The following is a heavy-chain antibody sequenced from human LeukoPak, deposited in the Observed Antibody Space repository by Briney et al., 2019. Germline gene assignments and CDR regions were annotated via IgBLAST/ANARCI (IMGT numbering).Heavy chain of an antibody. Sequence: PGGSLRLSCAASGFTVSSNYMSWVRQAPGKGLEWVSVIYSGGSTYYADSVKGRFTISRDNSKNTLYLQMNSLRAEDTAVYYCARHSSSWSLNYWGQGTLVTVSS. V-gene: IGHV3-53*01. CDR3: ARHSSSWSLNY. CDR2: IYSGGST. CDR1: GFTVSSNY. J-gene: IGHJ4*02. D-gene: IGHD6-13*01.